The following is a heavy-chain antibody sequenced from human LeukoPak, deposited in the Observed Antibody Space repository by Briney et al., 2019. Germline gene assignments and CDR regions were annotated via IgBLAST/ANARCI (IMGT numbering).Heavy chain of an antibody. Sequence: PSETLSLTCTVSGGSISSYYWSWIRQPPGKGLEWIGYIYYSGSTNYNPSLKSRVTISVDTSKNQFSLKLSSVTAADTAMYYCASRYNWFDPWGQGTLVTVSS. CDR3: ASRYNWFDP. CDR2: IYYSGST. CDR1: GGSISSYY. J-gene: IGHJ5*02. V-gene: IGHV4-59*08.